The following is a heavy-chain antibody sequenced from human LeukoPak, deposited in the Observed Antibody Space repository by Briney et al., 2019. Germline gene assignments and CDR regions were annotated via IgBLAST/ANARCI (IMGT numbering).Heavy chain of an antibody. J-gene: IGHJ4*02. CDR1: GFTFSNYV. V-gene: IGHV3-23*01. Sequence: PGGSLRLSCAASGFTFSNYVMNWVRQVPGKGLEWVSVISGSGGTTYYADSVKGRFTISRDNSKNTLYLQMNSLRAEDTAVYYCAKAYNWNDVDYFDYWGQGTLVTVSS. D-gene: IGHD1-1*01. CDR2: ISGSGGTT. CDR3: AKAYNWNDVDYFDY.